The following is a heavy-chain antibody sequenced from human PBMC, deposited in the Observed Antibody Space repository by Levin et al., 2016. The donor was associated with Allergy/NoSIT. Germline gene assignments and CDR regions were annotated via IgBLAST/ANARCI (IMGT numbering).Heavy chain of an antibody. J-gene: IGHJ6*02. CDR3: ALNGGYYYYGMDV. D-gene: IGHD1-1*01. CDR2: IYYSGST. V-gene: IGHV4-39*02. Sequence: WIRQPPGKGLDWIGNIYYSGSTYYNPSLKSRVTISVDTSENHVSLKLTSVTAADTAVYYCALNGGYYYYGMDVWGQGTTVTVSS.